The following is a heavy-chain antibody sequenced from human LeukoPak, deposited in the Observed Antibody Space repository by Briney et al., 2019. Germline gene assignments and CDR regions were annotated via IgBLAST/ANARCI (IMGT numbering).Heavy chain of an antibody. CDR1: GYTFTGYY. V-gene: IGHV1-2*02. CDR2: INPNSGGT. D-gene: IGHD6-6*01. CDR3: ARGGDDSSSLSNWFDP. Sequence: GASVKVSCKASGYTFTGYYMHWVRQAPGQGLEWMGWINPNSGGTNYAQKLQGRVTMTTDTSTSTAYMELRSLRSDDTAVYYCARGGDDSSSLSNWFDPWGQGTLVTVSS. J-gene: IGHJ5*02.